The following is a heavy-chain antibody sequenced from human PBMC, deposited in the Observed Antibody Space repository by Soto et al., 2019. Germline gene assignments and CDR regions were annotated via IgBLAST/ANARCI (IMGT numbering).Heavy chain of an antibody. D-gene: IGHD1-26*01. CDR1: GGSISSSSYY. V-gene: IGHV4-39*01. CDR2: IYYSGST. CDR3: ARRGGVGATTYDY. Sequence: QLQLQESGPGLVKPSETLSLTCTVSGGSISSSSYYWGWIRQPPGKGLEWIGSIYYSGSTYYNPSLKSRVTISVDTSKNQFSLKLSSVTAADTAVYYCARRGGVGATTYDYWGRGTLVTVSS. J-gene: IGHJ4*02.